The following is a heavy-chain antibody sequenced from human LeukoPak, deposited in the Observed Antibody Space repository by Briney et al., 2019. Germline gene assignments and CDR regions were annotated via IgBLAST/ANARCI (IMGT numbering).Heavy chain of an antibody. CDR1: GGSMSSSTNY. D-gene: IGHD2-2*01. J-gene: IGHJ4*02. Sequence: SETLSLACSVSGGSMSSSTNYWGWIRQPPGKGLEWIGCISYSERTYYNPSLKSRVTISEDTSKNQFSLKLSSVTAADTAVYYCATTSYYVSDYWGQGTLVSVSS. V-gene: IGHV4-39*01. CDR3: ATTSYYVSDY. CDR2: ISYSERT.